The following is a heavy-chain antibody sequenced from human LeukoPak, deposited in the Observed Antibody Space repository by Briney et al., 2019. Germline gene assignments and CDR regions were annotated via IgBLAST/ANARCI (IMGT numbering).Heavy chain of an antibody. CDR3: ARDRIPDIVVVPAAIFGYYYGMDV. Sequence: PGRSLRLSCAASGFTFSSYGMHWVRQAPGKGLEWVAVIWYDGSNKYYADSVKGRFTISRDNSKNTLYLQMNSLRAEDTAVYYCARDRIPDIVVVPAAIFGYYYGMDVWGQGTTVTVSS. D-gene: IGHD2-2*02. J-gene: IGHJ6*02. V-gene: IGHV3-30*19. CDR1: GFTFSSYG. CDR2: IWYDGSNK.